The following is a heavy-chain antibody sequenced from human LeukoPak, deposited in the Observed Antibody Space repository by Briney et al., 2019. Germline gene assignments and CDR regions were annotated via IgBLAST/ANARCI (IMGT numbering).Heavy chain of an antibody. CDR2: IYYSGST. D-gene: IGHD6-13*01. CDR1: GGSISSSSYS. Sequence: SQTLSLTCTVSGGSISSSSYSWGWIRQPPGKGLEWIGYIYYSGSTNYNPSLKSRVTISVDTSKNQFSLKLSSVTAADTAVYYCARDSGIAAAGDAFDIWGQGTMVTVSS. CDR3: ARDSGIAAAGDAFDI. V-gene: IGHV4-61*01. J-gene: IGHJ3*02.